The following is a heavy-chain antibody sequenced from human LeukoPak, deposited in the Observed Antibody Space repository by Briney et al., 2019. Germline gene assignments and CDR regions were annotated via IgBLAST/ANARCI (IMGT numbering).Heavy chain of an antibody. V-gene: IGHV3-74*01. Sequence: PGGSLRLSCAACAFTFSSYWMHWVRQAPGKGPVWVSRVDVHGQGTAYADSVKGRFTISRDNAKNTLSLQMNSLSAEDTAVYYDSTTFYYHLDLWGQGTLVTVSS. CDR2: VDVHGQGT. CDR3: STTFYYHLDL. J-gene: IGHJ5*02. D-gene: IGHD2/OR15-2a*01. CDR1: AFTFSSYW.